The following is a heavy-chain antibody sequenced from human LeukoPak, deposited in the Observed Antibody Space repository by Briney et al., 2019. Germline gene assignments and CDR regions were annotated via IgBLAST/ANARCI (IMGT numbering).Heavy chain of an antibody. J-gene: IGHJ4*02. CDR1: GYTFTRYG. D-gene: IGHD3-10*01. CDR3: ARTGYGSGSDDFDF. CDR2: ISPHNGNG. V-gene: IGHV1-18*01. Sequence: GASVKVSCKTSGYTFTRYGVSWVRQAPGQRLEWMGWISPHNGNGDYAQKFKDRVTMTTDTSTNTVYLELRSLRPDDTAMYYCARTGYGSGSDDFDFWGQGTLVTVSS.